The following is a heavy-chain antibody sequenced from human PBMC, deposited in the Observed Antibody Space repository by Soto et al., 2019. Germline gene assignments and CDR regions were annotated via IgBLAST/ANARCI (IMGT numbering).Heavy chain of an antibody. CDR3: ARGLRNYLYYYGMDV. V-gene: IGHV3-7*05. D-gene: IGHD1-7*01. CDR2: IKQDGSEK. CDR1: GFTFSSYW. Sequence: PGGSLRLSCAASGFTFSSYWMSWVRQAPGKGLEWGANIKQDGSEKYYVDSVKGRFTISRDNAKNSLYLQMNSLRAEDTAVYYCARGLRNYLYYYGMDVWGQGTTVTVSS. J-gene: IGHJ6*02.